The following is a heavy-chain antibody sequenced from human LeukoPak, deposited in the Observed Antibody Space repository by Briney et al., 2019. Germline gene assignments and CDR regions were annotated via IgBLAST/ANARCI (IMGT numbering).Heavy chain of an antibody. CDR1: GGSISSSSYY. CDR2: IYYSGST. CDR3: ARHQRVPAAIVVSYNWFDP. J-gene: IGHJ5*02. D-gene: IGHD2-2*01. Sequence: SETLSLTCTVSGGSISSSSYYWGWLRQPPGKGLERIGSIYYSGSTYYDPSIKSRVTISVDTSKNQFSLKLSSVTAADTAVYYCARHQRVPAAIVVSYNWFDPWGQGTLVTVSS. V-gene: IGHV4-39*01.